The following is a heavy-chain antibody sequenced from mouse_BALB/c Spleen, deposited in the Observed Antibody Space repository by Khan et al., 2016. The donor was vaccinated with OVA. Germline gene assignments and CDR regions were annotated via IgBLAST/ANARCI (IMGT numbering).Heavy chain of an antibody. V-gene: IGHV3-2*02. CDR3: ARIYGGDFDY. Sequence: EVQLQESGPGLVKPSQSLSLTCTVTGYSITSDYAWNWIRQFPGNKLEWMGHISYSGNTKYNPSLKSRISITRDTSKNPFFLQLNSVTTEDTATYYCARIYGGDFDYWGQGTTLTVS. CDR2: ISYSGNT. CDR1: GYSITSDYA. D-gene: IGHD1-1*01. J-gene: IGHJ2*01.